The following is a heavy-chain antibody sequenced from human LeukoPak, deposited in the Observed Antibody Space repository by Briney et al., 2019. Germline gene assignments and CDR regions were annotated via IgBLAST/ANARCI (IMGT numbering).Heavy chain of an antibody. CDR1: GGSISSYY. CDR2: IYYSGST. J-gene: IGHJ4*02. D-gene: IGHD6-13*01. Sequence: PSETLSLTCTVSGGSISSYYWSWIRQPPGKGLEWIGYIYYSGSTNYNPSLKSRVTISVDTSKNQFSLKLSSVTAADTAVYYCARALGAAAGTPSDYWGQGTLVTVSS. V-gene: IGHV4-59*01. CDR3: ARALGAAAGTPSDY.